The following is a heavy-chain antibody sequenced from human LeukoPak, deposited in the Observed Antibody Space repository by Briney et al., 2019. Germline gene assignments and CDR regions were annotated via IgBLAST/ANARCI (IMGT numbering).Heavy chain of an antibody. V-gene: IGHV4-39*01. CDR2: MYYSGST. D-gene: IGHD3-10*01. Sequence: PSETLSLTCTVSGGSISSSSYYWGWIRQPPGKGLEWIGSMYYSGSTYYNPSLKSRVTISVDTSKNQFSLKLSSVTAADTAVYYCASYYSDSGSLDYWGQGTLVTVSS. CDR1: GGSISSSSYY. J-gene: IGHJ4*02. CDR3: ASYYSDSGSLDY.